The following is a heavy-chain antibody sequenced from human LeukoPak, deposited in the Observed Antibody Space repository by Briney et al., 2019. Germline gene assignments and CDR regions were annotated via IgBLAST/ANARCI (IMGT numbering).Heavy chain of an antibody. D-gene: IGHD6-19*01. CDR2: IYSGGST. CDR3: ARGAVARFDY. CDR1: GFTVSSNY. Sequence: GGSLILSCAASGFTVSSNYMCWVRQAPGKGLEWVSLIYSGGSTYYADSVKGRFTISRDNSKNTLYLQMNSLRAEDTAVYYCARGAVARFDYWGQGTLVTVSS. V-gene: IGHV3-53*01. J-gene: IGHJ4*02.